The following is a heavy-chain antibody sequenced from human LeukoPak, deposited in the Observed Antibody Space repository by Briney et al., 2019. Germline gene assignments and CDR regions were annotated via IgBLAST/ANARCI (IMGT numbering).Heavy chain of an antibody. Sequence: GGSLRLSRAASGFTFSSYSMNWVRQAPGKGLEWVSSISSSSSYIYYADSVKGRFTISRDSAKNSLYLQMNSLRAEDTALYYCAIRGSPMVRNYWGQGTLVTVSS. J-gene: IGHJ4*02. D-gene: IGHD3-10*01. CDR3: AIRGSPMVRNY. CDR1: GFTFSSYS. CDR2: ISSSSSYI. V-gene: IGHV3-21*01.